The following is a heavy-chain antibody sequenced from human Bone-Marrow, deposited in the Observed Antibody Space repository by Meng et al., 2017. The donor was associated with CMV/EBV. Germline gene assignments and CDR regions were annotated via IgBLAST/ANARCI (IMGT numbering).Heavy chain of an antibody. Sequence: ASVKVSCKASGGSFSNYAISWVRQAPGQGLEWLGWMTPNSGGPQYAQKFQGRVTMTRDTSTSTDYMELSSLTSDDTAVYYCARDFGRSADYWGQGTLVTVSS. CDR1: GGSFSNYA. CDR2: MTPNSGGP. CDR3: ARDFGRSADY. V-gene: IGHV1-2*02. D-gene: IGHD3-10*01. J-gene: IGHJ4*02.